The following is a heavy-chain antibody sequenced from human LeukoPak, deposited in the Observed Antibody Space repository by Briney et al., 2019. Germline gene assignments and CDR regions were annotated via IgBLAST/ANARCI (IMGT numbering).Heavy chain of an antibody. D-gene: IGHD1-26*01. J-gene: IGHJ3*02. CDR2: INSDGSST. V-gene: IGHV3-74*01. CDR3: ARDLWAGGTGPFDAFDI. CDR1: GFTFSSYW. Sequence: PGGSLRLSCAASGFTFSSYWMHWGRQAPGRGLVWVSRINSDGSSTSYADSVKGRFTISRDNAKNTLYLQMNSLRAEDTAVYYCARDLWAGGTGPFDAFDIWGQGTMVTVSS.